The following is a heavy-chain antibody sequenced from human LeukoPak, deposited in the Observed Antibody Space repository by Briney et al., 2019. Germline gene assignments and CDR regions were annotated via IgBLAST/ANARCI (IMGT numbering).Heavy chain of an antibody. CDR3: AKDNRRHYTSGPNPDSLH. D-gene: IGHD6-19*01. V-gene: IGHV3-9*01. CDR2: ISWNSGTI. Sequence: GGSLRLSCAGSGFIFNNYAMHWVRQPPGKGLEWVSGISWNSGTIDYADSVRGRFTISRDNAKNSLYLQMGSLRVEDTAFYYCAKDNRRHYTSGPNPDSLHWGQGALVTVSS. J-gene: IGHJ4*02. CDR1: GFIFNNYA.